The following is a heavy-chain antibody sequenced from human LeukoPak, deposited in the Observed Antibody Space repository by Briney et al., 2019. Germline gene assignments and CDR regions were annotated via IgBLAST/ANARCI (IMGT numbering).Heavy chain of an antibody. CDR3: ARDEYYGSGTHAFDI. D-gene: IGHD3-10*01. CDR2: MNPNSGNT. CDR1: GYTFTSYD. J-gene: IGHJ3*02. Sequence: GASVKVSCKASGYTFTSYDINWVRQATGQGLEWIGWMNPNSGNTGYAQKFQGRVTMTRNTSISTAYMELSSLRSEDTAVYYCARDEYYGSGTHAFDIWGQGTMVTVSS. V-gene: IGHV1-8*01.